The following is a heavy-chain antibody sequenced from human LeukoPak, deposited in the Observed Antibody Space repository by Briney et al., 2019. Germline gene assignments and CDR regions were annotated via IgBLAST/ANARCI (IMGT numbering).Heavy chain of an antibody. Sequence: GGSLRLSCAASGFTFSSYSMNWVRQAPGKGLEWVSSISSSSSYIYYADSVKGRSTISRDNAKNSLYLQMNSLRAEDTAVYYCASHTRGSGYIDYWGQGTLVTVSS. V-gene: IGHV3-21*01. CDR2: ISSSSSYI. D-gene: IGHD3-10*01. CDR1: GFTFSSYS. J-gene: IGHJ4*02. CDR3: ASHTRGSGYIDY.